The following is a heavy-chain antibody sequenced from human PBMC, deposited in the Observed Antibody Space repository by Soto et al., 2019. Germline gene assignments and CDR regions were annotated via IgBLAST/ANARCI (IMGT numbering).Heavy chain of an antibody. CDR2: ISGYNGNT. CDR3: ARHLGAQIVDY. J-gene: IGHJ4*02. CDR1: GGTFSSYA. V-gene: IGHV1-18*01. Sequence: ASVKVSCKASGGTFSSYAISWVRQAPGQGLEWMGWISGYNGNTKYAQKLQGRVTMTTDTSTSTAYMELRSLRSAATALYYCARHLGAQIVDYWGQGTLVTVSS. D-gene: IGHD1-26*01.